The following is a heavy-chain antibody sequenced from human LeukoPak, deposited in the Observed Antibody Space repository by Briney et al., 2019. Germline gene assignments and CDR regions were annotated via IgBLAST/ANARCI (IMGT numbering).Heavy chain of an antibody. CDR1: GGSISSSSYY. V-gene: IGHV4-39*01. CDR2: IYYSGST. Sequence: SETLSLTCTVSGGSISSSSYYWGWIRQPPGKGLEWIGSIYYSGSTYYNPSLKSRVTISVDTSKNQFSLKLSSVTAADTAVYYCARLESSGETTDRPSTAAHFDYWGQGTLVTVSS. J-gene: IGHJ4*02. CDR3: ARLESSGETTDRPSTAAHFDY. D-gene: IGHD7-27*01.